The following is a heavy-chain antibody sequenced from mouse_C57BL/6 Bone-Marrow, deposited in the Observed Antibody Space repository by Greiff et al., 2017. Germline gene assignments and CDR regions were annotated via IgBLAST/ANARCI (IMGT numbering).Heavy chain of an antibody. CDR2: INPSNGGT. CDR1: GYTFTSYW. Sequence: QVQLQQPGTELVKPGASVKLSCQASGYTFTSYWMSWVKPRPGQGLEWIGNINPSNGGTNYNEKFQSKATLTVDKSSSTAYMQLSSLTSEDSAVYFCARYYDYVLYYAMDYWGQGTSVTVSS. V-gene: IGHV1-53*01. D-gene: IGHD2-4*01. CDR3: ARYYDYVLYYAMDY. J-gene: IGHJ4*01.